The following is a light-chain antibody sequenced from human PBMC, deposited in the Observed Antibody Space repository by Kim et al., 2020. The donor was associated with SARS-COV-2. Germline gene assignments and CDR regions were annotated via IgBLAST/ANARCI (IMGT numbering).Light chain of an antibody. CDR1: SSDVGDYDY. CDR3: CSYARGSAYV. V-gene: IGLV2-14*03. Sequence: GQSITISCTGTSSDVGDYDYVSWYQQHPGKAPKLIISEVSNRPSGVSSRFSGSKSGNTASLTISGLQDEDEADYYCCSYARGSAYVFGTGTKVTVL. CDR2: EVS. J-gene: IGLJ1*01.